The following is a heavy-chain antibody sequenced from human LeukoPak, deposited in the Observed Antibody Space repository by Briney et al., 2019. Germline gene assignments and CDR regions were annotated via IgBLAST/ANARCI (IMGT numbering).Heavy chain of an antibody. V-gene: IGHV1-69*04. CDR3: ARDIEGGYYDSSGYYSSY. Sequence: SVKVSCKASGYTFTSYAMNWVRQAPGQGLEWMGRIIPILGIANYAQKFQGRVTITADKSTSTAYMELSSLRSEDTAVYYCARDIEGGYYDSSGYYSSYWGQGTLVTVSS. D-gene: IGHD3-22*01. J-gene: IGHJ4*02. CDR1: GYTFTSYA. CDR2: IIPILGIA.